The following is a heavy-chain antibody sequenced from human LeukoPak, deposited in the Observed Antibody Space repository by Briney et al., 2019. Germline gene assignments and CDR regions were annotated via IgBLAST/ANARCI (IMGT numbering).Heavy chain of an antibody. CDR3: GRGGSSIAKAQEY. Sequence: PSETLSLTCTVSGGSISSYYWSWIRQPAGKGLEWIGRIYSSGSTNYNPSLKSRVTMSVDTSKNQFSLNLASVTAADTAVYYCGRGGSSIAKAQEYWGQGTLVTVSS. D-gene: IGHD1-26*01. V-gene: IGHV4-4*07. J-gene: IGHJ4*02. CDR2: IYSSGST. CDR1: GGSISSYY.